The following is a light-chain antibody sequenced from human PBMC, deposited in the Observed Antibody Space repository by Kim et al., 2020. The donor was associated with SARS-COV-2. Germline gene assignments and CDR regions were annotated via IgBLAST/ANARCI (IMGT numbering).Light chain of an antibody. CDR3: QQYAESSAT. J-gene: IGKJ1*01. V-gene: IGKV3-20*01. Sequence: SPGTTATLSCRASQSVSDIHLAWYQQKPGQAPRLIIYGISNRATDIPDRFSGSGAGTDFTLTISRVEPEDFAVYYCQQYAESSATFGQGTKVEIK. CDR1: QSVSDIH. CDR2: GIS.